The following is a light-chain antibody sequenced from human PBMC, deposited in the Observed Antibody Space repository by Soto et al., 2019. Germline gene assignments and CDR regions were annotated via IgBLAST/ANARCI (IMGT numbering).Light chain of an antibody. Sequence: QSVLTQPASVSGSPGQSITISCTGTSRDVGAYDYVSWYLPYPDKAPQLLIYYVDHRPSGVSSRFSGSKSGNTASLTISGLQAEDEGDYYCCSYADGSIYFFGTGTKLTVL. J-gene: IGLJ1*01. CDR1: SRDVGAYDY. V-gene: IGLV2-14*03. CDR2: YVD. CDR3: CSYADGSIYF.